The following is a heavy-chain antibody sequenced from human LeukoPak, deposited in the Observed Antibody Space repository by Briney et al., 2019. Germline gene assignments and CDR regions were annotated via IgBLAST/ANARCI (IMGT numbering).Heavy chain of an antibody. J-gene: IGHJ4*02. CDR1: GGSISSYY. CDR2: IYTSGST. Sequence: PSETLSLTCTVSGGSISSYYWSWIRQPAGKGLEWIGRIYTSGSTNYNPSLKSRVTMSVDTSKNQFSLKLSSVTAADTAVYYCARRERKYSSSWSFFDYWGQGTLVTVSS. CDR3: ARRERKYSSSWSFFDY. D-gene: IGHD6-13*01. V-gene: IGHV4-4*07.